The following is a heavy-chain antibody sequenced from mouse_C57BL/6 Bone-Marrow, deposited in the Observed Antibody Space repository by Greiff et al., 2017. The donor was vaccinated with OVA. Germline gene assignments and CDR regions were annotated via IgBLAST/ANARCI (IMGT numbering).Heavy chain of an antibody. Sequence: QVQLQQSGAELARPGASVKLSCKASGYTFTSYGISWVKQRTGQGLEWIGEIYPRSGNTYYNEKFKGKATLTADKSSSTADMELRSLTSEDSAVDFCAREMSNYVYFDVWGTGTTGTVSS. V-gene: IGHV1-81*01. J-gene: IGHJ1*03. CDR3: AREMSNYVYFDV. CDR1: GYTFTSYG. D-gene: IGHD2-5*01. CDR2: IYPRSGNT.